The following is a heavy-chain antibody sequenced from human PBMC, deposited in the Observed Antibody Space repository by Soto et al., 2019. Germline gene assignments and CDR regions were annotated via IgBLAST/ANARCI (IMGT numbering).Heavy chain of an antibody. CDR2: INHSGIT. V-gene: IGHV4-34*01. D-gene: IGHD1-1*01. CDR1: GGSILNGGHY. J-gene: IGHJ4*02. CDR3: VRGPYNYNSRYFDY. Sequence: KTSETLSLTCTVSGGSILNGGHYWTWIRQPPGKGLEWLAEINHSGITNYNPSVESRVSMSVDTSKNQFSLRLYSVTAADTAVYYCVRGPYNYNSRYFDYWGQGTLVTVSS.